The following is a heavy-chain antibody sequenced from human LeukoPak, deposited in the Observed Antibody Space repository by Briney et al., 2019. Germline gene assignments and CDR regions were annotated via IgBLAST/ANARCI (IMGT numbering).Heavy chain of an antibody. CDR3: AREDWNYRFDP. CDR1: GFTFSSYW. CDR2: IKQDGSEK. Sequence: GGSLRLSCAASGFTFSSYWMSWVRQAPGKGLEWVANIKQDGSEKYYVDSVKGRFTISRDNAKNSLYLQMSSLRAEDTAVYYCAREDWNYRFDPWGQGTLVTVSP. J-gene: IGHJ5*02. D-gene: IGHD1-7*01. V-gene: IGHV3-7*01.